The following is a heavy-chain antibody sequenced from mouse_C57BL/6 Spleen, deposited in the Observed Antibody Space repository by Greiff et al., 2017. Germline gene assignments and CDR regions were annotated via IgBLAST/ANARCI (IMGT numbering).Heavy chain of an antibody. CDR2: IYPGSGST. D-gene: IGHD2-5*01. J-gene: IGHJ2*01. CDR1: GYTFTSYW. CDR3: ARSASYYSNSDY. Sequence: QVQLQQPGAELVKPGASVKMSCKASGYTFTSYWITWVKQRPGQGLEWIGDIYPGSGSTNYNEKFKSKATLTVDTSSSTAYMQLSSLTSDDSAVYYCARSASYYSNSDYWGQGTTLTVSS. V-gene: IGHV1-55*01.